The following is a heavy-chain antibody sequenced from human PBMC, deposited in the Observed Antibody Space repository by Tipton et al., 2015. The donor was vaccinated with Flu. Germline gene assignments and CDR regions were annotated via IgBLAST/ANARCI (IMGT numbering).Heavy chain of an antibody. J-gene: IGHJ5*02. CDR1: GGSINSTTHY. CDR3: ARDFHPTSNWFDP. V-gene: IGHV4-39*07. CDR2: VFHSGLT. Sequence: ALVQSSETLSLTCTISGGSINSTTHYWGWVRQLPGRGLEWIATVFHSGLTYYNPSLRSRVSISADTSKNQFSLRMNSVTAADSATYYCARDFHPTSNWFDPWGQGTQVTVSS.